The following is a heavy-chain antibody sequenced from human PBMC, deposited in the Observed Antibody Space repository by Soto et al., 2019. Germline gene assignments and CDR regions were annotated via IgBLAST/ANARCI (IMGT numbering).Heavy chain of an antibody. CDR1: GGIFSSYA. J-gene: IGHJ4*02. D-gene: IGHD1-26*01. Sequence: QVQLVQSGAEVKKPGSSVKVSCKASGGIFSSYAISWLRQAPGPGLEWMGAVIPILGQAYYAQNFQDRVTITADESTRTAHMDLISLRSDDTAVYFCARVGGVGAPPGADYWGQGTLVTVSS. CDR2: VIPILGQA. V-gene: IGHV1-69*01. CDR3: ARVGGVGAPPGADY.